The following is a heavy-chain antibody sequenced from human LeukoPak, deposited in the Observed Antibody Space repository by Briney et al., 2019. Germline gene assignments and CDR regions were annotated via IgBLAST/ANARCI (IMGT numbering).Heavy chain of an antibody. V-gene: IGHV1-2*02. CDR3: ARGWSYYGSGSYYIDPHFDY. CDR2: INPNSGGT. CDR1: GYTFTGYY. Sequence: ASVKVSCKASGYTFTGYYMYWVRQALGQGLEWMGWINPNSGGTNYAQKFQGRVTMTRDTSISTAYMELSRLRSDDTAVYYCARGWSYYGSGSYYIDPHFDYWGQGTLVTVSS. J-gene: IGHJ4*02. D-gene: IGHD3-10*01.